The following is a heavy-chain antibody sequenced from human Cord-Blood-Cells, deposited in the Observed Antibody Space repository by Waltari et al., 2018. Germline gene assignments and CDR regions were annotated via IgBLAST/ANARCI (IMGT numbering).Heavy chain of an antibody. D-gene: IGHD1-26*01. CDR1: GYTFTSYA. J-gene: IGHJ4*02. CDR3: ARDMGWRYSGSYTFDY. V-gene: IGHV1-3*01. Sequence: QVQLVQSGAEVKKPGASVKVSCKASGYTFTSYAMHWVRQAPGQRLEWMGWINAGNGNTKYSQKFQGRVTITRDTSASTAYMELSSLRSEDTAVYYCARDMGWRYSGSYTFDYWGQGTLVTVSS. CDR2: INAGNGNT.